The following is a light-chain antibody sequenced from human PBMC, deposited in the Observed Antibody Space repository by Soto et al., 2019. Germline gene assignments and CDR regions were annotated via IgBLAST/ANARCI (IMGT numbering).Light chain of an antibody. V-gene: IGKV3-11*01. J-gene: IGKJ4*01. Sequence: EIVLTQSPATLSLSPGERATLSCRASQSVSSYLAWYQHQPGQAPRLLIYDASNRATGIPARFSGSGSGTDFMLTISSLEPEDFAVYYCQQRSNWPPLTFGGGTKVEIK. CDR3: QQRSNWPPLT. CDR1: QSVSSY. CDR2: DAS.